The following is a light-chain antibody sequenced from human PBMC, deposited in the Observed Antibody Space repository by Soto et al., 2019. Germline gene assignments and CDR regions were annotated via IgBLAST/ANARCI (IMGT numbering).Light chain of an antibody. CDR1: QSVSTS. CDR2: DAS. J-gene: IGKJ1*01. CDR3: QVRDVWPS. V-gene: IGKV3-11*01. Sequence: IVLTQSPATLSLSPGERAALSCRASQSVSTSLAWYQHKPGQAPRLIIYDASKRAPGIPARFSGSGSGTDFTLTISCLEPEDFAVYYCQVRDVWPSFGQGTKVDIK.